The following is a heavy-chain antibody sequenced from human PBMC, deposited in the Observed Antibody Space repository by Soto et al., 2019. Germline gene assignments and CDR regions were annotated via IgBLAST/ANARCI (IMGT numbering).Heavy chain of an antibody. Sequence: ASVKVSCKASGYTFTSYAMHWVRQAPGQRLEWMGWINAGNGNTKYSQKFQGRVTITRDTSASTAYMELSSLRSEDTAVYYCARGGSLYGSFDFWGRGTLVTVSS. V-gene: IGHV1-3*01. CDR2: INAGNGNT. D-gene: IGHD2-15*01. CDR3: ARGGSLYGSFDF. CDR1: GYTFTSYA. J-gene: IGHJ2*01.